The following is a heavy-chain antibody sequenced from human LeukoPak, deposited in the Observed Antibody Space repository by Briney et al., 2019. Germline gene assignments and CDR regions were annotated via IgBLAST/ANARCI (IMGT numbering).Heavy chain of an antibody. J-gene: IGHJ5*02. CDR1: GFTVSSNY. CDR3: ARSGLAAAVEYNWFDP. D-gene: IGHD6-13*01. CDR2: IWYDGSNK. V-gene: IGHV3-33*08. Sequence: GGSLRLSCAASGFTVSSNYMSWVRQAPGKGLEWVAVIWYDGSNKYYADSVKGRFTISRDNSKNTLYLQMNSLRAEDTAVYYCARSGLAAAVEYNWFDPWGQGTLVTVSS.